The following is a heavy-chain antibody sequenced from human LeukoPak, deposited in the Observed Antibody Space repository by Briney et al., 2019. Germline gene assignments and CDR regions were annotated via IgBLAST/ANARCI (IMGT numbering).Heavy chain of an antibody. Sequence: SETLSLTCTVSGGSISSGSYYWSWIRQPAGKGLEWIGRIYTSGSTNYNPSLKSRVTISVDTSKNQFSLKLSSVTAADTAVYYCARELVAAAGTRWFDPWGQGTLVTVSS. J-gene: IGHJ5*02. D-gene: IGHD6-13*01. CDR2: IYTSGST. V-gene: IGHV4-61*02. CDR3: ARELVAAAGTRWFDP. CDR1: GGSISSGSYY.